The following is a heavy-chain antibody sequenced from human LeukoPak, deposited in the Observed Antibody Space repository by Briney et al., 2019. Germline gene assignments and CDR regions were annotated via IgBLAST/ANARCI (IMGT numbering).Heavy chain of an antibody. CDR3: AKAEGYDSFDY. CDR2: ISYDGSNK. J-gene: IGHJ4*02. V-gene: IGHV3-30*18. CDR1: GFTFGSYG. D-gene: IGHD3-22*01. Sequence: GGSLRLSCAASGFTFGSYGMHWVRQAPGKGLEWVAVISYDGSNKYYADSVKGRFTISRDNSKNTLYLQMNSLRAEDTAVYYCAKAEGYDSFDYWGQGTLVTVSS.